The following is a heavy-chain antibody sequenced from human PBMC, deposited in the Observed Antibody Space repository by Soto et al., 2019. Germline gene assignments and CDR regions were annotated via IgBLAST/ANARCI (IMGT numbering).Heavy chain of an antibody. Sequence: GGSLRLSCAASGFTFSSYGMHWVRQAPGKGLEWVAVIWYDGSNKYYADSVKGRFTISRDNSKNTLYLQMNSLRAEDTAVYYCARAWGILTGYYLAHGPADAFDIWGQGTMVTVSS. CDR2: IWYDGSNK. V-gene: IGHV3-33*01. D-gene: IGHD3-9*01. J-gene: IGHJ3*02. CDR3: ARAWGILTGYYLAHGPADAFDI. CDR1: GFTFSSYG.